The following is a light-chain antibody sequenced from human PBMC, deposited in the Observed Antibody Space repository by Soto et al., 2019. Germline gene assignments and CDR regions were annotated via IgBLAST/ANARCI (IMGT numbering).Light chain of an antibody. CDR3: QQFHRYSIP. J-gene: IGKJ5*01. V-gene: IGKV1-5*03. CDR2: KAS. CDR1: QIISNW. Sequence: DIQMTQSPSTLSASVGDRVTITCRASQIISNWLAWYQQKPGKAPKLLIYKASSLERGVPSRFSGSGSGTEVTLTISSLQPDDFATYYCQQFHRYSIPFGKGKRLEIK.